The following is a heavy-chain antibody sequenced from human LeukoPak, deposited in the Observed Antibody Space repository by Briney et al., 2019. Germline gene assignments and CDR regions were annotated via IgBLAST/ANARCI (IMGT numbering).Heavy chain of an antibody. V-gene: IGHV1-2*02. J-gene: IGHJ5*02. D-gene: IGHD2/OR15-2a*01. Sequence: ASVKVSRKASGYTFTGYYMHWVRQAPGQGLEWMGWINPNSGGTDYAQKFQGRVTMTRDTSISTAYMELSRLRSDDTAVYYCARGILSAPNWFDPWGQGTLVTVSS. CDR1: GYTFTGYY. CDR3: ARGILSAPNWFDP. CDR2: INPNSGGT.